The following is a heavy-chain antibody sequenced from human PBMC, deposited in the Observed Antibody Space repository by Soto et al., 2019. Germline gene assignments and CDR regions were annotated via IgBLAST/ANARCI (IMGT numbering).Heavy chain of an antibody. CDR3: AKPITGSYGMDV. CDR1: GVTFGRYA. D-gene: IGHD3-10*01. Sequence: GDSLRISCGAAGVTFGRYAMSWVRQAPGKGLEWVSAISGSGGSTYYADSVKGRFTISRDNSKNTLYLQMNSLRAEDTAVYYCAKPITGSYGMDVWGQGTTVTSP. CDR2: ISGSGGST. J-gene: IGHJ6*02. V-gene: IGHV3-23*01.